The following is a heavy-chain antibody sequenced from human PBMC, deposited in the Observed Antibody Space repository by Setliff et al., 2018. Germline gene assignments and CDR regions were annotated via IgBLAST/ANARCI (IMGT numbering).Heavy chain of an antibody. J-gene: IGHJ4*02. CDR1: GYTFTSYY. D-gene: IGHD6-13*01. V-gene: IGHV1-46*01. CDR3: ARDDWWQQLVLTN. Sequence: ASVKVSCKASGYTFTSYYMHWVRQAPGQGLEWMGIINPSGGSTSYAQKFQGRVTMTRDTYTSTVYMEMSSLRSEDTAVYYCARDDWWQQLVLTNWGQGTLVTVSS. CDR2: INPSGGST.